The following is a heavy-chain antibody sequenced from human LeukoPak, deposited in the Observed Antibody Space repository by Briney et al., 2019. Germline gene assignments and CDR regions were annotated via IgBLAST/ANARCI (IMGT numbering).Heavy chain of an antibody. CDR1: GFTFSSYS. CDR2: ISSSSSYI. CDR3: ARDRGMLAAAFDI. D-gene: IGHD6-13*01. Sequence: PGGSLRLSCAASGFTFSSYSMNWVRQAPGKGLEWVSSISSSSSYIYYADSVKGRFTVSRDNAKNSLYLQMNSRRAEDTAVYYCARDRGMLAAAFDIWGQGTMVTVSS. J-gene: IGHJ3*02. V-gene: IGHV3-21*01.